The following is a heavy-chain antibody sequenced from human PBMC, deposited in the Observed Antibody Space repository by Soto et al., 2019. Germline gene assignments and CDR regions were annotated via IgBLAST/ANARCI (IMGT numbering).Heavy chain of an antibody. D-gene: IGHD2-2*01. J-gene: IGHJ4*02. CDR3: ASRSTSWSFDY. Sequence: SETLSLTCAVSGGSISSGGYSWSWIRQPPGKGLEWIGYIYHSGSTYYNPSLKSRVTISVDRSKNQFSLKLSSVTAADTAVYYCASRSTSWSFDYCGQGTLVTVSS. V-gene: IGHV4-30-2*01. CDR1: GGSISSGGYS. CDR2: IYHSGST.